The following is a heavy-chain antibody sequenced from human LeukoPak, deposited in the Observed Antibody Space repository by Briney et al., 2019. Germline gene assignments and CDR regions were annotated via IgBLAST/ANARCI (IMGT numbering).Heavy chain of an antibody. CDR2: IYTSGST. D-gene: IGHD3-3*01. V-gene: IGHV4-4*07. Sequence: SETLSLTCTVSGGSLSSYYWSWIRQPAGKGLEWIGRIYTSGSTNYNPSLKSRVTMPVDTSKNQFSLKLSSVTAADTAVYYCARSSNDFWSGYYDLNWFDPWGQGTLVTVSS. CDR1: GGSLSSYY. CDR3: ARSSNDFWSGYYDLNWFDP. J-gene: IGHJ5*02.